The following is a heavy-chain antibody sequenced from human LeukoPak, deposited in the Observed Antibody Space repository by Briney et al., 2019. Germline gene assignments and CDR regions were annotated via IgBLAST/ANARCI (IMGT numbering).Heavy chain of an antibody. CDR2: ISSSSSYI. J-gene: IGHJ4*02. CDR3: ARGLIAAAAFDY. Sequence: GGSLRLSCAASGITFSSYSMNWVRQAPGKGLEWVSSISSSSSYIHYADSVKGRFTISRDNAKNSLYLQMDSLRAEDTAVYYCARGLIAAAAFDYWGQGTLVTVSS. V-gene: IGHV3-21*01. D-gene: IGHD6-13*01. CDR1: GITFSSYS.